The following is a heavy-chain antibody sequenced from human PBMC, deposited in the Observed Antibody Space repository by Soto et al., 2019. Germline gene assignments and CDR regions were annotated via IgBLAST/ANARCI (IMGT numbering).Heavy chain of an antibody. Sequence: GASVKVSCKASGGTFSSYAISWVRHAPGQGLEWMGGIIPIFGTANYAQKFQGRVTITADESTSTAYMELSSLRSEDTAVYYCARDIVVTDYYYYGMDVWGQGTTVTVSS. D-gene: IGHD5-18*01. V-gene: IGHV1-69*13. CDR2: IIPIFGTA. CDR1: GGTFSSYA. CDR3: ARDIVVTDYYYYGMDV. J-gene: IGHJ6*02.